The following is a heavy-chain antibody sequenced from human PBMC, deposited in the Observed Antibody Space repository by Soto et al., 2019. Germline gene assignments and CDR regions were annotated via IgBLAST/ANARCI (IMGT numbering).Heavy chain of an antibody. CDR3: ARAHTMVVAGSTFDY. D-gene: IGHD2-21*02. CDR1: GGSISSGDYY. V-gene: IGHV4-30-4*01. CDR2: IYYSGST. J-gene: IGHJ4*01. Sequence: PSETLSLTCTVSGGSISSGDYYWSWIRQPPGKGLEWIGYIYYSGSTYYNPSLKSRITMSMDTSKNQFSLKLRFMTAADTAVYYCARAHTMVVAGSTFDYWGHGTLVTVSS.